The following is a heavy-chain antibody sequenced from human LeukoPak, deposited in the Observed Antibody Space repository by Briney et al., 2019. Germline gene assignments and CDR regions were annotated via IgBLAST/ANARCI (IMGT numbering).Heavy chain of an antibody. D-gene: IGHD3-22*01. J-gene: IGHJ5*02. V-gene: IGHV3-23*01. CDR2: ISGSGDNT. Sequence: GGSLRLSCEASGFTFNSYAMNWVRQAPGKGLEWLSMISGSGDNTYYADSVKGRFTISRDNSKNTLYLQMSSLGAGDTAVYYCAKDQKYYYDSSGFNWFDPWGQGTLVTVSS. CDR3: AKDQKYYYDSSGFNWFDP. CDR1: GFTFNSYA.